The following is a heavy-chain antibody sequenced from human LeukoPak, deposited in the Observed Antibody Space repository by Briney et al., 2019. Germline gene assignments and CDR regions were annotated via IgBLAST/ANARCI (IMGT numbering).Heavy chain of an antibody. CDR3: FLRTDAFDI. CDR2: ISGDGGST. J-gene: IGHJ3*02. Sequence: GSLRLSCSVSGFTFSTYAMHWVRQAPGKGLEWVSLISGDGGSTYYADSVKGRFTISRDNSKNSLYLQMNSLRTEDTALYYCFLRTDAFDIWGQGTMVTVSS. V-gene: IGHV3-43*02. CDR1: GFTFSTYA.